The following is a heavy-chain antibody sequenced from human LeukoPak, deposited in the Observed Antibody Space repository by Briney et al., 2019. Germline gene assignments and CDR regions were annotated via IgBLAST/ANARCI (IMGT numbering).Heavy chain of an antibody. J-gene: IGHJ4*02. CDR2: INPKNGGA. Sequence: GASVKVSCKASGYILTDYWVHWVRQAPGQGLEWMGWINPKNGGAKFAQNFQGRVTMTRDTSINTAYMELSSLRSDDTAVYYCARDYPHQRFDCWGQGTLVTVSS. V-gene: IGHV1-2*02. CDR1: GYILTDYW. CDR3: ARDYPHQRFDC.